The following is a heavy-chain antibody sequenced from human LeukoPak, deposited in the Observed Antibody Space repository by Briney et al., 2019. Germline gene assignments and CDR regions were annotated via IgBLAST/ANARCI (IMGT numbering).Heavy chain of an antibody. CDR1: XXXXXXYY. CDR2: INHSGST. Sequence: XXXXXXYYWSWIRQPPGKGLEWIGEINHSGSTNYNPSLKSRVTISVDTSKNQFSLKLSSVTAADTAVYYCARGPSEYYFDYWGQGTLVTVSS. CDR3: ARGPSEYYFDY. V-gene: IGHV4-34*01. J-gene: IGHJ4*02.